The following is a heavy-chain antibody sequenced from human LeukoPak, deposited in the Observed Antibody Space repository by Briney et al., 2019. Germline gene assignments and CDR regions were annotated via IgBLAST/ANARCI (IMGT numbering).Heavy chain of an antibody. Sequence: GGSLRLSCAASGFTFSSYAMHWVRQASGKGLEWVAVISYDGSNKYYADSVKGRFTISRDDSKNTLYLQMNSLRAEDTAVYYCARESGEYGMDVWGQGTTVTVSS. D-gene: IGHD1-26*01. CDR3: ARESGEYGMDV. V-gene: IGHV3-30*04. J-gene: IGHJ6*02. CDR1: GFTFSSYA. CDR2: ISYDGSNK.